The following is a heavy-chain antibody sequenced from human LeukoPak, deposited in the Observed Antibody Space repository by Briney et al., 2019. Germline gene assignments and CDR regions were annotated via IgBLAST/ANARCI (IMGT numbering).Heavy chain of an antibody. V-gene: IGHV1-18*01. D-gene: IGHD6-13*01. CDR2: ISAYNGNT. J-gene: IGHJ3*02. Sequence: ASVKVSCKASGYTFTSYGISWVRQAPGQGLEWMGWISAYNGNTNYAQKLQGRVTMTTDTSTSTAYMELRSLRSEDTAVYYCARVIFSSSWRHDAFDIWGQGTMVTVSS. CDR1: GYTFTSYG. CDR3: ARVIFSSSWRHDAFDI.